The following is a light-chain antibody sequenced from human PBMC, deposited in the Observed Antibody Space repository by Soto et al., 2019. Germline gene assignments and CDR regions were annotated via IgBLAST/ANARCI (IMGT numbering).Light chain of an antibody. J-gene: IGKJ5*01. CDR2: DAS. Sequence: EIVLTQSPATLSLSPGERATLSCRASKSVSTYLAGYQQKPGQAPRLLIYDASNRATGIPARFSGSGSGTDFTLTISSLEPEDFVVYYCQQRSNWPPITFGQGTRLEIK. CDR3: QQRSNWPPIT. CDR1: KSVSTY. V-gene: IGKV3-11*01.